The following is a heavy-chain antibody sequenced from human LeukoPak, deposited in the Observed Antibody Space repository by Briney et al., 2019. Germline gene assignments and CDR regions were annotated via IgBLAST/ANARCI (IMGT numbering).Heavy chain of an antibody. D-gene: IGHD3-22*01. CDR3: AREKEYYDSSGYFQYYFDY. CDR2: IYHSGST. Sequence: SETLSLTCAVSGGSISSGGYSWSWIRQPPGKGLEWIGYIYHSGSTYYNPSLKSRVTISVDRSKNQFSLKLSSVTAADTAVYYRAREKEYYDSSGYFQYYFDYWGQGTLVTVSS. V-gene: IGHV4-30-2*01. J-gene: IGHJ4*02. CDR1: GGSISSGGYS.